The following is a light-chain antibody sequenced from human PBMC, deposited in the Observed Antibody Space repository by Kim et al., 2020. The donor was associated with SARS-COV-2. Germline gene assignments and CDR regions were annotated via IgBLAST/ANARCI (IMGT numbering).Light chain of an antibody. CDR3: QNYNSAPWT. CDR1: QGIRIY. CDR2: AAS. V-gene: IGKV1-27*01. J-gene: IGKJ1*01. Sequence: AAVGDRETITLRASQGIRIYLAWYKQKPGKVPKLLIFAASTLQSGVPSRCSGSGSGTDFTLTISGLQPEDVATYYCQNYNSAPWTFGQGTKVDIK.